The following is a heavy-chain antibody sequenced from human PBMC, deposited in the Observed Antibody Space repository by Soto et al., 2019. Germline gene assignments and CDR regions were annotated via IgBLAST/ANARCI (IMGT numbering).Heavy chain of an antibody. V-gene: IGHV1-18*01. CDR2: IKWYNENT. Sequence: ASVKVSSKASGYTFTNFGIRWVRQAPGQGLEWMGRIKWYNENTNYAQKCQSSVTLTTDKPTSTVQMELRSLTSDDTAVYYCARDDARLAKINSDYWGPGPLVTVSS. CDR3: ARDDARLAKINSDY. CDR1: GYTFTNFG. J-gene: IGHJ4*02. D-gene: IGHD3-9*01.